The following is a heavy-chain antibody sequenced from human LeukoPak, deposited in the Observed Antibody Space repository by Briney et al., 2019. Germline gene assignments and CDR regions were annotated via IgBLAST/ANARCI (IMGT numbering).Heavy chain of an antibody. CDR3: ARVSGVAAAGIRANWFDP. D-gene: IGHD6-13*01. Sequence: GSLRLSCAASGFTFSSYGMHWVCQAPGKGLEWVAVIWYDGSNKYYADSVKGRFTISRDNSKNTLYLQMNSLRAEDTAVYYCARVSGVAAAGIRANWFDPWGQGTLVTVSS. CDR2: IWYDGSNK. J-gene: IGHJ5*02. V-gene: IGHV3-33*01. CDR1: GFTFSSYG.